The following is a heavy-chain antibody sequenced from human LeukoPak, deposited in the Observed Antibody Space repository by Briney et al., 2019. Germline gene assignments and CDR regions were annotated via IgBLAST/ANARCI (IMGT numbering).Heavy chain of an antibody. J-gene: IGHJ4*02. CDR3: ARDGRYCSGGSCYDESYFDY. D-gene: IGHD2-15*01. Sequence: GGSLRISCAASGFTFSSYSMTWVRQAPGKGLEWVSSISSSSSYIYYADSVKGRFTISRDNAKNSLYLQMNSLRAEDTAVYYCARDGRYCSGGSCYDESYFDYWGQGTLVTVSS. CDR1: GFTFSSYS. V-gene: IGHV3-21*01. CDR2: ISSSSSYI.